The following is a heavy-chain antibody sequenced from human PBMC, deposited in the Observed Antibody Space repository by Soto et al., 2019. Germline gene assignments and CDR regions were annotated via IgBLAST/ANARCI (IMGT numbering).Heavy chain of an antibody. CDR3: ARLEWFGEAYYYYYGMDV. D-gene: IGHD3-10*01. CDR1: GGSISSSSYY. Sequence: SETLSLTCTVSGGSISSSSYYWGWIRQPPGKGLEWIGSIYYSGSTYYNPSLKSRVTISVDTSKNQFSLKLSSVTAADTAVYYCARLEWFGEAYYYYYGMDVWGQGTTVTVSS. V-gene: IGHV4-39*01. J-gene: IGHJ6*02. CDR2: IYYSGST.